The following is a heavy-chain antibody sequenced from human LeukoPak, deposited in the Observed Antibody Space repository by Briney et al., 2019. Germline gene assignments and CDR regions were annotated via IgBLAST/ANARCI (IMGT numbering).Heavy chain of an antibody. CDR1: GFTFNSYA. CDR3: ARDRDYPRDQFDY. V-gene: IGHV3-23*01. J-gene: IGHJ4*02. CDR2: LDVTGVAT. D-gene: IGHD4-17*01. Sequence: GGSLRLSCTASGFTFNSYAMSWVRQAPGKGLEWVSALDVTGVATWYPDSVRGRFTISRDNSKSTVYLQMNSLTVEDTALYYCARDRDYPRDQFDYWGQGTLVTVSS.